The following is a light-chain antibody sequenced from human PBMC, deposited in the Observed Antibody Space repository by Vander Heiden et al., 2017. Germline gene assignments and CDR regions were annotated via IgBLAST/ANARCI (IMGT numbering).Light chain of an antibody. CDR1: QSVSSK. CDR3: QQYNNWPPVT. Sequence: EIVMTQSPATLSVSPGERATLSCRASQSVSSKLAWYQEKPGQAPRLLIYGASTRATGVPARFSGSGSGTDFTLTISSLQSEDFAVYFCQQYNNWPPVTFGQGTKLEIK. J-gene: IGKJ2*01. V-gene: IGKV3-15*01. CDR2: GAS.